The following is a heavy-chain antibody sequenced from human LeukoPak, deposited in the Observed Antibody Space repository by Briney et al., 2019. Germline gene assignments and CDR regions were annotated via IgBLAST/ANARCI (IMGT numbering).Heavy chain of an antibody. V-gene: IGHV3-7*01. CDR2: IKQDGSEK. J-gene: IGHJ3*02. Sequence: GGSLRLSCAASGFTFSSYWMSWVRQAPGKGLEWVANIKQDGSEKYYVDSVKGRFTISRDNPKHSLYLQMNSLRAEDTAVYYCARAGGGPPANDAFDIWGQGTMVTVSS. D-gene: IGHD3-16*01. CDR3: ARAGGGPPANDAFDI. CDR1: GFTFSSYW.